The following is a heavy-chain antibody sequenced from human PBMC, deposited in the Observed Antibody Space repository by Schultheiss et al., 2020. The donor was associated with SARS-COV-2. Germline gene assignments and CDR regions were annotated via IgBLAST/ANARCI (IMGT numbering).Heavy chain of an antibody. D-gene: IGHD2-15*01. Sequence: SETLSLTCTVSGGSISSYYWNWIRLPPGKGLEWIGYIYYSGSTNYNPSLKSRVTISVDTSKNQFSLKLSSVTAADTAVYYCARDYCSGGSCQRGRFDYWGQGTLVTVSS. J-gene: IGHJ4*02. CDR1: GGSISSYY. V-gene: IGHV4-59*12. CDR3: ARDYCSGGSCQRGRFDY. CDR2: IYYSGST.